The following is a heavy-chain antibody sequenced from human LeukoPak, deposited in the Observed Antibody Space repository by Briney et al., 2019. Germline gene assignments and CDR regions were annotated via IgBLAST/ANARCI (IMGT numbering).Heavy chain of an antibody. J-gene: IGHJ4*02. D-gene: IGHD1-26*01. CDR3: ARGVNIMGATEGYYFDY. Sequence: GGSLRLSCAASGFTFSDYYMSWVRQAPGKGLEWVAVISYDGSDKYYANSVTGRFTISRDNSKNTLYLQMNSLRAEDTAVYYCARGVNIMGATEGYYFDYWGQGTLVTVSS. CDR2: ISYDGSDK. CDR1: GFTFSDYY. V-gene: IGHV3-30*03.